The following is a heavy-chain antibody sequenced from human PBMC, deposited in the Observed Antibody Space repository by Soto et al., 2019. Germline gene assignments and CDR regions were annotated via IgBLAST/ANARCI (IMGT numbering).Heavy chain of an antibody. Sequence: QVQLVQSGAEVKKPGSSVKVSCKASGGTFSSYAISWVLQAPGQGLEWMGGLIPIFGTGNYEQKFQGRVTMSADESTSTAYMELSSLRSEETAVYYCARGASYKWNPFYYWGQGTLVTVSS. J-gene: IGHJ4*02. CDR1: GGTFSSYA. D-gene: IGHD1-20*01. CDR3: ARGASYKWNPFYY. V-gene: IGHV1-69*12. CDR2: LIPIFGTG.